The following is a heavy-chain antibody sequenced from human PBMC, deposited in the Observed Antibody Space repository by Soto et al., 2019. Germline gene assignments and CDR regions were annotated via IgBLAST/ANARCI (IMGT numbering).Heavy chain of an antibody. CDR3: ARGWGPGYSSSWYGFDP. D-gene: IGHD6-13*01. Sequence: ESGGGVVQPGRSLRLSCAASGFTFSSYGMHWVRQAPGKGLEWVAVIWYDGSNKYYADSVKGRFTISRDNSKNTLYLQMNSLRAEDTAVYYCARGWGPGYSSSWYGFDPWGQGTLVTVSS. CDR2: IWYDGSNK. CDR1: GFTFSSYG. V-gene: IGHV3-33*01. J-gene: IGHJ5*02.